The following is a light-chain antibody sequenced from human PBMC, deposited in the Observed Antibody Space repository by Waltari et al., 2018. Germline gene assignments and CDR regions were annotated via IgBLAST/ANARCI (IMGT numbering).Light chain of an antibody. CDR2: GAS. CDR3: QQYKNWPRT. J-gene: IGKJ1*01. Sequence: EIVMTQSPATLSVSPGERATLSCRASQSVSSNLAWYQQKPGQAPRLLIYGASTRATGIPARFSGSGSGTECTLTISSLQSEDCAVYYCQQYKNWPRTFGQGTKVEIK. CDR1: QSVSSN. V-gene: IGKV3-15*01.